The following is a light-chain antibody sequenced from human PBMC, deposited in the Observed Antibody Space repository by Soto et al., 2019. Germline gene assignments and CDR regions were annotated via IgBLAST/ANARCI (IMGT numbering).Light chain of an antibody. J-gene: IGKJ1*01. Sequence: MTQSPGTLSLSPGGTATRSCRASQSISSWLAWYQQKPGQAPKLLIYGASSMASGVPYRFSGSGSGTEFTLTISSLEPDDFASYYCQHYSSYSTFGQGTKVDIK. V-gene: IGKV1-5*01. CDR2: GAS. CDR1: QSISSW. CDR3: QHYSSYST.